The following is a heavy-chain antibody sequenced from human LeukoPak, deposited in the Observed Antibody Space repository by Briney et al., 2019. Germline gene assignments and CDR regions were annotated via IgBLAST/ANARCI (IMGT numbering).Heavy chain of an antibody. CDR1: GFIFSNYA. J-gene: IGHJ5*02. Sequence: GGSLRLSCAASGFIFSNYALMWVRQAPGKGLEWVSSITGSGDETFYAASVRGRFSLSRDNSKNMLYLQMYSLGAEDTALYYCAKGAAAGLVDWFDPWGQGTLVTVSS. V-gene: IGHV3-23*01. D-gene: IGHD6-13*01. CDR2: ITGSGDET. CDR3: AKGAAAGLVDWFDP.